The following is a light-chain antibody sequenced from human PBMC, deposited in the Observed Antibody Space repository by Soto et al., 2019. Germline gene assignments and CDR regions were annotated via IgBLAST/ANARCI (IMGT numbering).Light chain of an antibody. CDR2: GAS. V-gene: IGKV3-15*01. CDR3: QQYNKWPPIT. Sequence: IVLTQSPATLSLSPGERATLSCRASQSISNSLAWYQQKPGQAPRLLISGASTRATGIPARFSGSGSGTEFTLTISSLQSADLAVYYCQQYNKWPPITFGQGTRLEIK. CDR1: QSISNS. J-gene: IGKJ5*01.